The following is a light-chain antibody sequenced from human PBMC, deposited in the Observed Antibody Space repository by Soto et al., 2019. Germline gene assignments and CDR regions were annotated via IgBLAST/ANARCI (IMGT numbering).Light chain of an antibody. Sequence: EIVMTQSPATLSVSPGERATLSCRASQIVSSNLAWYQQKPGQAPRLLIYGASTRATGIPARFSGSGSGTDFTLTISRLQSEDFAFYYFQHYNNWYTFGQGTKLEIK. J-gene: IGKJ2*01. CDR1: QIVSSN. CDR2: GAS. CDR3: QHYNNWYT. V-gene: IGKV3-15*01.